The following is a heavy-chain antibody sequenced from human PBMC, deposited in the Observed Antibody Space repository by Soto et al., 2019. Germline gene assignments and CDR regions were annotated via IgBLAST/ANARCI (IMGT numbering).Heavy chain of an antibody. CDR1: GFTFSSYG. J-gene: IGHJ4*02. D-gene: IGHD5-12*01. CDR2: ISYDGSNK. Sequence: PGGSLRLSCAASGFTFSSYGMRWVRQAPGKGLEWVAVISYDGSNKYYADSVKGRFTISRDNSKNTLYLQMNSLRAEDTAVYYCAKGSGHSGYPIDYWGQGTLVTVSS. CDR3: AKGSGHSGYPIDY. V-gene: IGHV3-30*18.